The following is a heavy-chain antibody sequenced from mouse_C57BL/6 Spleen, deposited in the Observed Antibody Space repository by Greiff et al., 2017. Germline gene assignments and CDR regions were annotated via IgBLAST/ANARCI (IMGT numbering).Heavy chain of an antibody. CDR1: GYTFTSYW. CDR3: ARPPYYYGSSYDAMDY. J-gene: IGHJ4*01. D-gene: IGHD1-1*01. CDR2: IYPGSGST. V-gene: IGHV1-55*01. Sequence: QVQLKESGAELVKPGASVKMSCKASGYTFTSYWITWVKQRPGQGLEWIGDIYPGSGSTNYNEKFKSKATLTVDTSPSTADMQLSSLTSEDSAVYYCARPPYYYGSSYDAMDYWGQGTSVTVSS.